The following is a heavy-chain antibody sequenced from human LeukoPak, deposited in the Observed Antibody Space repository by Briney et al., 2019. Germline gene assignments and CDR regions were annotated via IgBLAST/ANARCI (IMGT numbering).Heavy chain of an antibody. V-gene: IGHV4-59*01. CDR3: ARAWDYYYMDV. D-gene: IGHD7-27*01. J-gene: IGHJ6*03. Sequence: PSETLXLTCTVSGGSISSYYWSWIRQPPGKGLEWIGYIYYSGSTNYNPSLKSRVTISVDTSKNQFSLKLSSVTAADTAVYYCARAWDYYYMDVWGKGTTVTVSS. CDR2: IYYSGST. CDR1: GGSISSYY.